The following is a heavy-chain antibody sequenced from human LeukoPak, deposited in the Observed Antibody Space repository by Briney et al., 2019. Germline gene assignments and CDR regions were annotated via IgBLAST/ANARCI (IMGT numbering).Heavy chain of an antibody. V-gene: IGHV4-59*01. CDR2: IYYSGST. CDR1: GGSISSYY. Sequence: SETLSLTCTVSGGSISSYYWSWIRQPPGKGLEWIGYIYYSGSTNYSPSLKSRVTISVDTSKNQFSLKLSSVTAADTAVYYCARSGGYSGYDADYWGQGTLVTVSS. J-gene: IGHJ4*02. D-gene: IGHD5-12*01. CDR3: ARSGGYSGYDADY.